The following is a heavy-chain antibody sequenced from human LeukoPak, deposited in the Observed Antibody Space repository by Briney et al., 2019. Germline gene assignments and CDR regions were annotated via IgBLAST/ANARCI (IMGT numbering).Heavy chain of an antibody. Sequence: GRSLRLSCAASGFTFSSYGMHWVRQAPGKGLEWVAAIWYDGSKKYYADSVKGRFTVSRDNSKNTLYLQMNSLRAEDTAVYYCAKDKLMIVVANYPYYFDSWGQGTLVTVSS. J-gene: IGHJ4*02. V-gene: IGHV3-33*06. CDR3: AKDKLMIVVANYPYYFDS. CDR2: IWYDGSKK. CDR1: GFTFSSYG. D-gene: IGHD3-22*01.